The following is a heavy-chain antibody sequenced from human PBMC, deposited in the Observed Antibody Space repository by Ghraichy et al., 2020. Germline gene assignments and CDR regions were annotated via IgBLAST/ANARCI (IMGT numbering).Heavy chain of an antibody. V-gene: IGHV4-59*01. CDR2: IYYSGST. D-gene: IGHD5-24*01. CDR1: GGSISSYY. CDR3: ASSRDGYNYILDY. Sequence: SETLSLTCTVSGGSISSYYWSWIRQPPGKGLEWIGNIYYSGSTNYNPSLKSRVTISVDTSKNQFSLKLSSVTAADTAVYYCASSRDGYNYILDYWGQGTLVTVSS. J-gene: IGHJ4*02.